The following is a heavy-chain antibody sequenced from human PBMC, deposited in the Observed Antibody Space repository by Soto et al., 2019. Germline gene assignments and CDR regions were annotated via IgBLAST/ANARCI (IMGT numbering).Heavy chain of an antibody. J-gene: IGHJ1*01. CDR3: ARPQGSCSCGRCYEYFQH. V-gene: IGHV1-69*12. D-gene: IGHD2-15*01. CDR1: GGTFSSYA. Sequence: QVQLVQSGAEVKKPGSSVKVSCKASGGTFSSYAISWVRQAPGQGLEWMGGIIPIFGTANYAQKLQGRVTITADESTSTAYMELSSLRSEDTAVYYCARPQGSCSCGRCYEYFQHSGQGTLVTVSS. CDR2: IIPIFGTA.